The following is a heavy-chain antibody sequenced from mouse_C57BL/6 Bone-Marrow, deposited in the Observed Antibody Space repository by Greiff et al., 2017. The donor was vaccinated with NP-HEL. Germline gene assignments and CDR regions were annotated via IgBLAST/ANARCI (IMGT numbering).Heavy chain of an antibody. J-gene: IGHJ1*03. V-gene: IGHV1-50*01. Sequence: QVQLQQPGAELVKPGASVKLSCKASGYTFTSYWMQWVKQRPGQGPEWIGEIDPSDSYTNYNQKFKGKATLTVDTSSSTAYMQLSSLTSEDSAVYYCASSIYYDYDFWYFDVWGTGTTVTVSS. CDR3: ASSIYYDYDFWYFDV. D-gene: IGHD2-4*01. CDR2: IDPSDSYT. CDR1: GYTFTSYW.